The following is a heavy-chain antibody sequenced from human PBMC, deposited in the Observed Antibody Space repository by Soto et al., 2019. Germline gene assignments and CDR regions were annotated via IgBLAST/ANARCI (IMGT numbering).Heavy chain of an antibody. CDR1: GGTFSSYA. Sequence: QVQLVQSGAEVKKPGSSVKVSCKASGGTFSSYAISWVRQAPGQGLEWMGGIIPIFGTANYAQKFQGRVTITAETSTTTDNMEMSRMRYEATAVYYCARHGIENGSSLGGFDYWGQGTLVTVSS. D-gene: IGHD6-6*01. CDR2: IIPIFGTA. V-gene: IGHV1-69*06. CDR3: ARHGIENGSSLGGFDY. J-gene: IGHJ4*02.